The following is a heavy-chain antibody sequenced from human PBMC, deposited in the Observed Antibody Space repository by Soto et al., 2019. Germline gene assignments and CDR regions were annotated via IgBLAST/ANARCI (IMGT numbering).Heavy chain of an antibody. CDR1: GYTFTSYD. Sequence: ASVKVSCKASGYTFTSYDINWVRQATGQGLEWMGWMNPNSGNTGYAQKFQGRVTMTRNTSISTAYMELGSLRSEDTAVYYCARSQVNFWSGYYIMDYYYYYMDVWGKGTTVTVS. D-gene: IGHD3-3*01. V-gene: IGHV1-8*01. J-gene: IGHJ6*03. CDR3: ARSQVNFWSGYYIMDYYYYYMDV. CDR2: MNPNSGNT.